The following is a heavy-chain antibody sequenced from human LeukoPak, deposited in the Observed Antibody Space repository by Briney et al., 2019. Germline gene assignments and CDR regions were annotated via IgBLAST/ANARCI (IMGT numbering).Heavy chain of an antibody. V-gene: IGHV4-30-4*01. CDR2: IYHSGSP. J-gene: IGHJ2*01. CDR3: DRGRMKTVTNWHFDL. Sequence: KTSQTLSLTCAVSGGSITTGNFYWTWVRQPPGKGLEWIGHIYHSGSPNYNPSLKSRILLSVDTTKNPISLNLTSMTAADAAVYYCDRGRMKTVTNWHFDLWGRGTLVTVSS. CDR1: GGSITTGNFY. D-gene: IGHD4-17*01.